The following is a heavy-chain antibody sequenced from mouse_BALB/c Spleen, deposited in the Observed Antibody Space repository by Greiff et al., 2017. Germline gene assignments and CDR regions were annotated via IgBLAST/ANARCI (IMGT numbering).Heavy chain of an antibody. J-gene: IGHJ3*01. D-gene: IGHD1-1*01. CDR3: ARNPYYYGSSCFAY. CDR1: GFTFSSFG. V-gene: IGHV5-17*02. CDR2: ISSGSSTI. Sequence: EVQLVESGGGLVQPGGSRKLSCAASGFTFSSFGMHWVRQAPEKGLEWVAYISSGSSTIYYADTVKGRFTISRDNPKNTLFLQMTSLRSEDTAMYYCARNPYYYGSSCFAYWGQGTLVTVSA.